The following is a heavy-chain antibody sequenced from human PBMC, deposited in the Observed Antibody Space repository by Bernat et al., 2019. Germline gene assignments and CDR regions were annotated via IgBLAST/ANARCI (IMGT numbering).Heavy chain of an antibody. CDR3: AKMSGTYLSRHYFDS. V-gene: IGHV3-23*01. CDR1: GFIFSNYA. D-gene: IGHD1-26*01. J-gene: IGHJ4*02. Sequence: ELQLLESGGGLVQPGGSLRLSCVASGFIFSNYAMTWVRQAPGKGPGWVSGISDGGGTTYYTDSVKGRFTISRDHSKNTLYLQLNSLRAEDTAVYYCAKMSGTYLSRHYFDSWGQGTLVTVSS. CDR2: ISDGGGTT.